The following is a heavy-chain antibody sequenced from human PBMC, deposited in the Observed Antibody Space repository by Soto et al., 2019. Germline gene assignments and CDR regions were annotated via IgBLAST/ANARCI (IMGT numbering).Heavy chain of an antibody. CDR2: MGGSGDTT. D-gene: IGHD3-10*01. CDR3: AKGRGVFDP. CDR1: GFSFTNYA. V-gene: IGHV3-23*01. J-gene: IGHJ5*02. Sequence: EVQLLESGGGFVQPGGSLRLSCAASGFSFTNYAMNWVRQAPGKGLEWVSVMGGSGDTTYYADSVKGRFTIARGNSKNILDMQMNSLRVEGTAIYYCAKGRGVFDPWGQGTLVTVSS.